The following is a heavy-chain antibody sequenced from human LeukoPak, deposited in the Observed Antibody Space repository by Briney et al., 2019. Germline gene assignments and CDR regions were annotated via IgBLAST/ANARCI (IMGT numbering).Heavy chain of an antibody. D-gene: IGHD2-15*01. V-gene: IGHV3-7*01. CDR3: ARDRGGYCSGNTCAHPIDY. J-gene: IGHJ4*02. Sequence: GGSLRLSCQASGFTFSSYWMSWLRQAPGKGLDWVANRNQDGREKYYVDSVKGRFTISRDNAKNSLYLQMNSLRAEDTAVYYCARDRGGYCSGNTCAHPIDYWGQGILVTVSS. CDR2: RNQDGREK. CDR1: GFTFSSYW.